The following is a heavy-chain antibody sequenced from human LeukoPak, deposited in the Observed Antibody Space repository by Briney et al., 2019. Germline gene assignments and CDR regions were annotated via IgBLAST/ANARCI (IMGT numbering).Heavy chain of an antibody. CDR1: GFTFSNYT. CDR2: ISGTGGST. CDR3: AKVRTGHYFDY. V-gene: IGHV3-23*01. Sequence: GGSLRLSCAASGFTFSNYTMSWVRQAPGKGLEWVSSISGTGGSTYYADSEKGRFTISRDKSNNTLFLQMNSLRAEDTAVYYCAKVRTGHYFDYWGQGTLVTVSS. J-gene: IGHJ4*02. D-gene: IGHD1-1*01.